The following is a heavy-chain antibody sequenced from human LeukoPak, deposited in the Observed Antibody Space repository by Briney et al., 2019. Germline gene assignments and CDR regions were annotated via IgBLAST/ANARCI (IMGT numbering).Heavy chain of an antibody. CDR1: GGSFSGYY. CDR3: ARDDSSGYHDDAFDI. Sequence: SETLSLTCAVYGGSFSGYYWSWIRQPPGKGLEWIGEINHSGSTNYNPSLKSRVTISVDTSKNQFSLKLSSVTAADTAMYYCARDDSSGYHDDAFDIWGQGTMVTASS. V-gene: IGHV4-34*01. J-gene: IGHJ3*02. CDR2: INHSGST. D-gene: IGHD3-22*01.